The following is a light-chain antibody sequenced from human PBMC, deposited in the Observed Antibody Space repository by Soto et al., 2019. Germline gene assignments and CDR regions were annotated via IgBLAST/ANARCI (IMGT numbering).Light chain of an antibody. CDR1: QSISTW. CDR3: QQYNSYSCT. V-gene: IGKV1-5*03. CDR2: NAS. J-gene: IGKJ2*02. Sequence: DIQMTQSRSTLSASVGDRVTITCRASQSISTWLAWYQQKPGKAPKLLIYNASSLESGVPSRFSGSGSGTEFTLTISSLQPDDFATYYCQQYNSYSCTFGQGTKLEIK.